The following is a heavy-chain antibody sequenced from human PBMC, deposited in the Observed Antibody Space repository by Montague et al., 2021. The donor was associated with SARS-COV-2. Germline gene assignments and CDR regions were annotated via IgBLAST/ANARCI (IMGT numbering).Heavy chain of an antibody. CDR3: ARSVVGGTYRHTRWFDP. CDR1: GGSISSYY. CDR2: IYYNGTT. J-gene: IGHJ5*02. D-gene: IGHD3-16*02. V-gene: IGHV4-59*01. Sequence: SETLSLTCTVSGGSISSYYWSWIRQPPGKGLEWIGYIYYNGTTNYSPSLKGRVSISVDTSKNQFSLEMNSVTAADTAVYYCARSVVGGTYRHTRWFDPWGQGTLVTVFS.